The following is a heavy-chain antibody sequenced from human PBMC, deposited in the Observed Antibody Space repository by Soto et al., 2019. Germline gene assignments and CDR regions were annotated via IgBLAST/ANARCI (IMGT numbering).Heavy chain of an antibody. CDR2: IDPYNGKT. D-gene: IGHD3-3*01. CDR1: GYSVSSYG. Sequence: ASVKVSCKASGYSVSSYGISWVRQAPGQGLEWMGWIDPYNGKTNYEQKFQGRVTMTKDTSTRTAYMELRNLRSDDTAVYYCARHESGGYDSLIGYWLNAFDIWGQ. V-gene: IGHV1-18*01. J-gene: IGHJ3*02. CDR3: ARHESGGYDSLIGYWLNAFDI.